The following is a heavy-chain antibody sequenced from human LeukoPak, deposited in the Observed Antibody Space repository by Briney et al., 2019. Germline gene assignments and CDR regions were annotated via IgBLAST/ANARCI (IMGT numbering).Heavy chain of an antibody. CDR2: IYYSGST. V-gene: IGHV4-59*08. D-gene: IGHD4-17*01. CDR1: GGSISSYY. J-gene: IGHJ4*02. Sequence: PSETLSLTCTVPGGSISSYYWSWIRQPPGKGLEWIGYIYYSGSTNYNPSLKSRVTISVDTSKNQFSVKLSSVTAADTAVYYCARHVIGDHFDYWGQGTLVTVSS. CDR3: ARHVIGDHFDY.